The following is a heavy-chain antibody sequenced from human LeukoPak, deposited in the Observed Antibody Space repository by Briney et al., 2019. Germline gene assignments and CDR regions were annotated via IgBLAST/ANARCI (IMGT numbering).Heavy chain of an antibody. D-gene: IGHD2-2*01. J-gene: IGHJ4*02. V-gene: IGHV3-21*01. CDR1: GFTFSSYS. CDR2: ISSSSSYI. CDR3: AREVVVPAATLFYFDY. Sequence: GGSLRLSCAASGFTFSSYSMNWVRQAPGKGLEWVSSISSSSSYIYYADSVKGRFTISRDNAKNSLYLQMNSLRAEDTAVYYCAREVVVPAATLFYFDYWGQGTLVTVSS.